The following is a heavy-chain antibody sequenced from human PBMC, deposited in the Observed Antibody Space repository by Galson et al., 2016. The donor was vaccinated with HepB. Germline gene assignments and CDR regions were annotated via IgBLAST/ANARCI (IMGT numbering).Heavy chain of an antibody. Sequence: SLRLSCAASGFTFSAYCMHWVRQAPGKRLEWVATIWCDVIKRYHADSVKGRFTISRDNSKNTLSLQMNSLRAEDTAVYYCARADSRSYASKWSLDYWGQGTLVTVSS. D-gene: IGHD3-16*01. CDR2: IWCDVIKR. CDR1: GFTFSAYC. CDR3: ARADSRSYASKWSLDY. V-gene: IGHV3-33*01. J-gene: IGHJ4*02.